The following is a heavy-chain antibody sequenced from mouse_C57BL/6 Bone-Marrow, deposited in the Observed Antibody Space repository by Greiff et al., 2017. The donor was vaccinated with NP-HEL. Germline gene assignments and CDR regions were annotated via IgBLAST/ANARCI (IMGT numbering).Heavy chain of an antibody. Sequence: VQLQESGPGLVAPSQSLSITCTVSGFSLTSYGVHWVRQPPGKGLEWLVVIWSDGSTTYNSALKSRLSISKDNSKSQVFLKMTSLQTDDTAMYYCARQPSYDSDYWYFDVWGTGTTVTVSS. CDR1: GFSLTSYG. CDR3: ARQPSYDSDYWYFDV. CDR2: IWSDGST. V-gene: IGHV2-6-1*01. D-gene: IGHD2-12*01. J-gene: IGHJ1*03.